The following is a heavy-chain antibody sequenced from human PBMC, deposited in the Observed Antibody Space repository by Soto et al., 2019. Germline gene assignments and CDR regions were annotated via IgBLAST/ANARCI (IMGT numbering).Heavy chain of an antibody. J-gene: IGHJ4*01. Sequence: GGSLRLSCTASGFTFSSYAMSWVRQAPGKELEWVSTISGNSGKTNYAESVKGRFSISRDNSKNTVHLQLDSLRAEDTAVYFCAKLGFVLMELYYFHQCGQGTLVTVS. CDR1: GFTFSSYA. CDR2: ISGNSGKT. V-gene: IGHV3-23*01. CDR3: AKLGFVLMELYYFHQ. D-gene: IGHD2-8*01.